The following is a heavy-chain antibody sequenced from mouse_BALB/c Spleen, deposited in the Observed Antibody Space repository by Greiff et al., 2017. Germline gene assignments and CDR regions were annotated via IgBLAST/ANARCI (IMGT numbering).Heavy chain of an antibody. CDR2: ISSGSSTI. CDR3: ARGAYAAIDY. CDR1: GFTFSSFG. Sequence: EVKLMESGGGLVQPGGSRKLSYAASGFTFSSFGMHWVRQAPEKGLEWVAYISSGSSTIYYADTVKGRFTISRDNPKNTLFLQMTSLRSEDTAMYYCARGAYAAIDYWGQGTTLTVSS. D-gene: IGHD1-2*01. V-gene: IGHV5-17*02. J-gene: IGHJ2*01.